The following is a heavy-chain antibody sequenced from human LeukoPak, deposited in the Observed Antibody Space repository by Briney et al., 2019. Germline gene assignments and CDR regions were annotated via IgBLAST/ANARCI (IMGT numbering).Heavy chain of an antibody. D-gene: IGHD7-27*01. V-gene: IGHV3-9*01. Sequence: GRSLRLSCAASGFTFDDYAMHWVRQAPGKGLEWVSGISWNSGSIGYADSVKGRFTISRDNAKNSLYLQMNSLRAEDTAVYYCARHFKSWDYMDVWGKGTTVTVSS. J-gene: IGHJ6*03. CDR2: ISWNSGSI. CDR3: ARHFKSWDYMDV. CDR1: GFTFDDYA.